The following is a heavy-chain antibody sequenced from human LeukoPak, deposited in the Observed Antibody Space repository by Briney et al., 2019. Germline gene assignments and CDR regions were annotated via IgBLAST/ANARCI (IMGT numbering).Heavy chain of an antibody. CDR2: IYHSGST. V-gene: IGHV4-4*02. D-gene: IGHD6-19*01. CDR3: AAIERAVAGTDWFDP. J-gene: IGHJ5*02. CDR1: GGSISSSNW. Sequence: SETLSLTCAVSGGSISSSNWWSWVRQPPGKGLEWIGEIYHSGSTNYNPSLKSRVTISVDTSKNQFSLKLTSVTAADTAVYFCAAIERAVAGTDWFDPWGQGTLVTVSS.